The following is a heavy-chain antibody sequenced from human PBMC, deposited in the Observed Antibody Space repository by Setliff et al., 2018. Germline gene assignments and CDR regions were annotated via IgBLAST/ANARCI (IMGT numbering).Heavy chain of an antibody. CDR2: IKQDGSEK. D-gene: IGHD4-17*01. CDR3: ARDPDGDSFDF. J-gene: IGHJ3*01. V-gene: IGHV3-7*03. CDR1: GFTFSSYW. Sequence: GGSLRLSCAASGFTFSSYWMSWVRQAPGKGLEWVAQIKQDGSEKYYVDSVKGRFTISRDNAKNSLYLQTDSLRAEDTAVYYCARDPDGDSFDFWGQGTMVT.